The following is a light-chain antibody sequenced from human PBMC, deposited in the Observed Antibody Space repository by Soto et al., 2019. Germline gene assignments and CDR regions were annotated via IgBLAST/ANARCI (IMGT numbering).Light chain of an antibody. J-gene: IGKJ2*01. V-gene: IGKV3-11*01. CDR3: QQRGDRPRT. CDR1: QSVSNY. Sequence: EIVLTQSPAALSLSPGERATLSCRASQSVSNYLAWYQQRPGRAPRLLIYDASHRATGIPARFSGSGSGTDFTLTINSLEPEDSAVYYCQQRGDRPRTFRQGTKLEIK. CDR2: DAS.